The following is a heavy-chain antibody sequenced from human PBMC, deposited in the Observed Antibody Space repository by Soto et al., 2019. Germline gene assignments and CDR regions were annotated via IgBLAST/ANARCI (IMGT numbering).Heavy chain of an antibody. Sequence: SVKVSCKASGGTFSSYAISWVRQAPGQGLEWMGGIIPIFGTANYAQKFQGRVRITADKSTSTAYMELSSLRSEDTAVYYCARDFDYYYGSGSSLRYYYGMDVWGQGTTVTVSS. J-gene: IGHJ6*02. CDR1: GGTFSSYA. CDR3: ARDFDYYYGSGSSLRYYYGMDV. V-gene: IGHV1-69*06. D-gene: IGHD3-10*01. CDR2: IIPIFGTA.